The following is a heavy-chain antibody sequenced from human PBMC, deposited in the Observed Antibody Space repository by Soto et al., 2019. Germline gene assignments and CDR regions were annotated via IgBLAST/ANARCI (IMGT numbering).Heavy chain of an antibody. CDR2: IYSSGKT. CDR1: GASINNSY. Sequence: SETLSLTCTVSGASINNSYWSWIRQPAGNGLEWIGRIYSSGKTNYNSSLKSRVTMSVDTSKNQFSLNLGSVTAADTAVYYCARGPGLLPLGYFDYWGQGTRVAVSS. J-gene: IGHJ4*02. V-gene: IGHV4-4*07. CDR3: ARGPGLLPLGYFDY.